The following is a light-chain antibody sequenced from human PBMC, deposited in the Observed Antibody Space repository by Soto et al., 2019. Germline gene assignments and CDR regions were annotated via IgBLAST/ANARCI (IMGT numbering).Light chain of an antibody. CDR1: SSNIGAGYD. Sequence: QSVLTQPPSVSGAPGQGVSISCSGTSSNIGAGYDVHWYQHLPGTAPKLLIYGSTHRPSGVPDRFSGSKSDTSASLAITGLQADEEADYYCQAYDSNLSGSVFGTGTKRTVL. V-gene: IGLV1-40*01. J-gene: IGLJ1*01. CDR3: QAYDSNLSGSV. CDR2: GST.